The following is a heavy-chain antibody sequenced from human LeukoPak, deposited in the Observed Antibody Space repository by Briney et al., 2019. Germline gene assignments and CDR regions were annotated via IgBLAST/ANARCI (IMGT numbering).Heavy chain of an antibody. Sequence: GGSLRLSCAASGFSVNNLYMSWVRQAPGKGLEWVSVIYSGDRTYYSDSVKGRFTISRDTSKNTVYLQMNSLRPEETAVYYCARDGEYSYGYGFDYWGQGTLVTVSS. J-gene: IGHJ4*02. CDR1: GFSVNNLY. D-gene: IGHD5-18*01. CDR2: IYSGDRT. CDR3: ARDGEYSYGYGFDY. V-gene: IGHV3-66*01.